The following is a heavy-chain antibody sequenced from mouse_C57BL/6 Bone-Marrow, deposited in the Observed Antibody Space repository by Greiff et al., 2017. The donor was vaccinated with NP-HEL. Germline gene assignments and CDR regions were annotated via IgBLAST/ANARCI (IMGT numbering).Heavy chain of an antibody. Sequence: QVQLQQPGAELVKPGASVKMSCKASGYTFTSYWITWVKQRPGQGLEWIGDIYPGSGSTNYNEKFKSKATLTVDTSSSTAYMQLSSLTSEDSAVYYCAREVLTFYYAMDYWGQGTLVTVSS. D-gene: IGHD2-14*01. CDR2: IYPGSGST. CDR3: AREVLTFYYAMDY. V-gene: IGHV1-55*01. J-gene: IGHJ4*01. CDR1: GYTFTSYW.